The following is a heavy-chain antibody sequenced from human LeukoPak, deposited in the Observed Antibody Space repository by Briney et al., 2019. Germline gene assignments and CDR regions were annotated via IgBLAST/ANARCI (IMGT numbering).Heavy chain of an antibody. J-gene: IGHJ4*02. D-gene: IGHD4-17*01. CDR2: ILGSGGGI. V-gene: IGHV3-23*01. Sequence: GGSLRLSCAASGFMFTSSAMSWVRQAPGKGLEWVSGILGSGGGIYYADSVKGRFTVSRDSFTNTLYLQMNSLRAEDTAVYYCAKAETVTQRGYFDYWGQGTLVTVSS. CDR1: GFMFTSSA. CDR3: AKAETVTQRGYFDY.